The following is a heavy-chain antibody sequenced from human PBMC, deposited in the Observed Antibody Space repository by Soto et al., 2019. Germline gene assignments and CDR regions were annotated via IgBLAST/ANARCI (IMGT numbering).Heavy chain of an antibody. CDR3: ARDTAIEFDP. J-gene: IGHJ5*02. CDR2: IDPSDSYT. CDR1: GYSVTSYW. D-gene: IGHD5-18*01. V-gene: IGHV5-10-1*01. Sequence: PGESLKISCKCSGYSVTSYWISLVRQMPGKGLEWMGRIDPSDSYTNYSPSFQGHVTISADKSISTAYLQWSSLKASDTAMYYCARDTAIEFDPWGQGTLVTVSS.